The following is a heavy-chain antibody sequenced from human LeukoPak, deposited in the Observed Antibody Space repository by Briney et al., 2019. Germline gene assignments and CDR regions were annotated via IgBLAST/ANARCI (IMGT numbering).Heavy chain of an antibody. CDR2: IYYSGST. CDR1: GGSISSSSYY. J-gene: IGHJ4*02. CDR3: ARDGDYYCSGGSCYEFDY. V-gene: IGHV4-39*07. D-gene: IGHD2-15*01. Sequence: PSETLSLTCTVSGGSISSSSYYWGWIRQPPGKGLEWIGSIYYSGSTYYNPSLKSRVTISVDTSKNQFSLKLSSVTAADTAVYYCARDGDYYCSGGSCYEFDYWGQGTLVTVSS.